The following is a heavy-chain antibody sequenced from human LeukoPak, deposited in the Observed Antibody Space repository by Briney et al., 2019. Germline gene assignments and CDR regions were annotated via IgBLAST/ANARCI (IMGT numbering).Heavy chain of an antibody. D-gene: IGHD3-3*01. Sequence: GASVKVSCKASGYTFTSYGISWVRQAPGQGLEWMGWISAYNGNTNYAQKLQGRVTMTTDTSTSTAYMELRSLRSDDTAVHYCAREGFWSGYYRRGTMVRETPAYYYYGMDVWGQGTTVTVSS. CDR3: AREGFWSGYYRRGTMVRETPAYYYYGMDV. CDR1: GYTFTSYG. CDR2: ISAYNGNT. V-gene: IGHV1-18*01. J-gene: IGHJ6*02.